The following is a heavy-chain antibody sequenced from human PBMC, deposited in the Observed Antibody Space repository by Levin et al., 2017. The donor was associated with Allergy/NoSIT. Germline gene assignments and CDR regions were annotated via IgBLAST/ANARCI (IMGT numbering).Heavy chain of an antibody. Sequence: GESLKISCKASGYAFSSYGITWVRQAPGQGLEWMGWISGYNGKTNYAQKVQGRVTMTTDRSTSTAHMELRSLRSDDTAVYYCARDRYDILTGYYNGNYFDYWGQGTLVTVSS. V-gene: IGHV1-18*01. D-gene: IGHD3-9*01. CDR3: ARDRYDILTGYYNGNYFDY. J-gene: IGHJ4*02. CDR1: GYAFSSYG. CDR2: ISGYNGKT.